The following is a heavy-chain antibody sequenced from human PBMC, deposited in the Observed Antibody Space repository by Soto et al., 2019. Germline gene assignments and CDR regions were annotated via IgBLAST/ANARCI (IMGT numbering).Heavy chain of an antibody. CDR2: TYYSGST. V-gene: IGHV4-31*03. J-gene: IGHJ5*02. CDR3: ARSVFP. CDR1: GGSISSGGYY. Sequence: QVQLQESGPGLVKPSQTLSLTCTVSGGSISSGGYYWTLVRQHPGKGLERIGYTYYSGSTYYNPSLTTRVTISVDTSKNQSSLKLSSVTAADTAVYYCARSVFPWGQGTLVTVSS.